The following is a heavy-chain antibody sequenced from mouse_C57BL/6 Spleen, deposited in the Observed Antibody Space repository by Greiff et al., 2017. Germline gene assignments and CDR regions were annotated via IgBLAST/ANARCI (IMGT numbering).Heavy chain of an antibody. CDR2: ISSGSSTI. J-gene: IGHJ2*01. Sequence: EVHLVESGGGLVKPGGSLKLSCAASGFTFSDYGMHWVRQAPEKGLEWVAYISSGSSTIYYAETVKGRFTISRDNAKNTLFLQMTSLRSEDTALYYCARGPYDYVLYYFDYWGQGTTLTVSS. CDR3: ARGPYDYVLYYFDY. V-gene: IGHV5-17*01. D-gene: IGHD2-4*01. CDR1: GFTFSDYG.